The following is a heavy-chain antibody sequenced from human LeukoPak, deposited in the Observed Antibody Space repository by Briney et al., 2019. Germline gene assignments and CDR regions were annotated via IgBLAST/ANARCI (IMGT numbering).Heavy chain of an antibody. CDR2: INHSGST. D-gene: IGHD1-7*01. J-gene: IGHJ6*02. V-gene: IGHV4-34*01. CDR1: GGSFSGYH. CDR3: ARAPNWNYPYYYYYGMDV. Sequence: SETLSLTCAVYGGSFSGYHWSWIRQPPGKGLEWIGEINHSGSTNYNPSLKSRVTISVDTSKNQFSLKLSSVTAADTAVYYCARAPNWNYPYYYYYGMDVWGQGTTVTVSS.